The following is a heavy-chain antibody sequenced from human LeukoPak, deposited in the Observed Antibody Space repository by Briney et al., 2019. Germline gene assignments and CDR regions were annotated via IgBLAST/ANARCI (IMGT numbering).Heavy chain of an antibody. CDR2: ISSSSSTT. J-gene: IGHJ5*02. V-gene: IGHV3-48*04. Sequence: HLGGSLRLSCAASGFTFSSYGMHWVRQAPGKGLEWVSYISSSSSTTYYADSVKGRFTISRDNAKNSLYMQMNSLRAEDTAVYYCASWEPREGYNWFDPWGQGTLVTVSS. D-gene: IGHD1-26*01. CDR1: GFTFSSYG. CDR3: ASWEPREGYNWFDP.